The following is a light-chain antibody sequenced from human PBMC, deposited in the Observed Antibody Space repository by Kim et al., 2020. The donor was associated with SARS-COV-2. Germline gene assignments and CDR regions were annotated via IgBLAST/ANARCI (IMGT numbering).Light chain of an antibody. V-gene: IGLV3-21*04. Sequence: SYELTQTPSVSVAPGKTARITCGGNNIGSKSVHWYQQKPGQAPVLVIYYDSDRHSGIPERFSGSNSGNTATLTISRVEAGDEADYYCQVWDSSSDHRVFGGGTQLTVL. J-gene: IGLJ3*02. CDR1: NIGSKS. CDR2: YDS. CDR3: QVWDSSSDHRV.